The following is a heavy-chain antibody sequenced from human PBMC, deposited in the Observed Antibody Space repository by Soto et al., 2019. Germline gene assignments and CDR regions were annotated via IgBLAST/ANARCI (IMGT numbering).Heavy chain of an antibody. Sequence: QITLKESGPPLVKPTQTLTLTCTFSGFSLSSTRMAVGWIRQPPGKALEWLALIYWDDNKRYSPFLKSRLTITNDTSKDQVVLTMSNVGLVDTARYYCAHIVVAGLGYYFDYWGQGTLVTVSS. CDR2: IYWDDNK. CDR1: GFSLSSTRMA. CDR3: AHIVVAGLGYYFDY. V-gene: IGHV2-5*02. J-gene: IGHJ4*02. D-gene: IGHD6-19*01.